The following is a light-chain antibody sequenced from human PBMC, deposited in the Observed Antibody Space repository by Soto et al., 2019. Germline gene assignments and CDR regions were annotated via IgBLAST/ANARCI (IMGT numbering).Light chain of an antibody. J-gene: IGKJ5*01. V-gene: IGKV1-39*01. CDR1: QSISSS. Sequence: DINMTQSPSSLSASVGDRVTITCRASQSISSSLSWYLQKPGKAPNLLIYAASSLQSGVPSRFSGSGSGTDFSLTISSLQPEDFATYYCQQSYSTPITFGQGTRLEIK. CDR2: AAS. CDR3: QQSYSTPIT.